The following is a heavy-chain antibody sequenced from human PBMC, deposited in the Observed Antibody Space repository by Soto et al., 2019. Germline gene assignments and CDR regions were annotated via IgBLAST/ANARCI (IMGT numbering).Heavy chain of an antibody. CDR3: AKGVVAGPSDY. CDR1: GFTFSSYA. V-gene: IGHV3-23*01. Sequence: EVQLLESGGGLVQPGGSLRLSCAASGFTFSSYAMSWVRQAPGKGLEWVSAISGSGGSTYYADSVKGRFTISRDNSKNALYLQMNVLRAEDAAVYYCAKGVVAGPSDYWGQGTLVTVSS. J-gene: IGHJ4*02. CDR2: ISGSGGST. D-gene: IGHD5-12*01.